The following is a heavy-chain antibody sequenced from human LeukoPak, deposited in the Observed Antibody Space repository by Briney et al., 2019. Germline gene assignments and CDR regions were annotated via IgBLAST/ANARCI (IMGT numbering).Heavy chain of an antibody. V-gene: IGHV4-39*01. Sequence: SDTLSLTCTVSGGSISSSSYYWGWIRQPPGKGLEWIGSIYYSGSTYYNPSLKSRVTISVDTSKNQFSLKLSSVTAADTAVYYCARQGYYYGSGSYRLIDYWGQGTLVTVSS. D-gene: IGHD3-10*01. CDR2: IYYSGST. CDR1: GGSISSSSYY. J-gene: IGHJ4*02. CDR3: ARQGYYYGSGSYRLIDY.